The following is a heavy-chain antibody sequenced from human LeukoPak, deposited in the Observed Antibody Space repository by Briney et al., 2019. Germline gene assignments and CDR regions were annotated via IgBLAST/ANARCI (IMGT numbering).Heavy chain of an antibody. CDR3: ARDQTYDSSGYYYFAHY. CDR2: INHTGST. Sequence: SETLSLTCAVYGGSFSGYYWSWIRQPPGKGLEWIGEINHTGSTNYNPSLKSRVTISVDTSKNQFSLKLSPVTAADTAVYYCARDQTYDSSGYYYFAHYWGQGTLVTVSS. D-gene: IGHD3-22*01. V-gene: IGHV4-34*01. J-gene: IGHJ4*02. CDR1: GGSFSGYY.